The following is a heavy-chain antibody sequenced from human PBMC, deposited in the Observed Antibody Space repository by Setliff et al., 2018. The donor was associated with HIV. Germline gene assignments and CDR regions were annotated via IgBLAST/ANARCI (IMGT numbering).Heavy chain of an antibody. CDR3: ARDRHYSGLGSYGP. CDR1: GGSFGDYH. CDR2: IFRSGTT. V-gene: IGHV4-4*07. D-gene: IGHD3-10*01. J-gene: IGHJ5*02. Sequence: PSETLSLTCTISGGSFGDYHWSWIRQPAGRGLEWIGRIFRSGTTDYKFSLKSRVTISIDTSRNQFSLRLTSVTAEDTAVYYCARDRHYSGLGSYGPWGQGILVTVSS.